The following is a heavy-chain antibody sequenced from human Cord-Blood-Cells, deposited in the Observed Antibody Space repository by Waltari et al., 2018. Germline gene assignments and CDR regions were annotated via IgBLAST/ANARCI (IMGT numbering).Heavy chain of an antibody. CDR3: ARAGRTSYYFDY. J-gene: IGHJ4*02. D-gene: IGHD1-7*01. CDR1: GGSVSSGSYY. Sequence: QVQLQESGPGLVKPSETLSLTCTVSGGSVSSGSYYWSWIRQPPGKGLEWIGYIYYSGSTNYNPSHKSRVTISVDTSKNQFSLRLSSVTAADTAVYYCARAGRTSYYFDYWGQGTLVTVSS. CDR2: IYYSGST. V-gene: IGHV4-61*01.